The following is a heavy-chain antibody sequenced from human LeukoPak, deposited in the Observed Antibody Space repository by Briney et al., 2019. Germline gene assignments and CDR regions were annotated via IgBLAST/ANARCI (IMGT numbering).Heavy chain of an antibody. Sequence: PGGSLRLSCAASGFTFDDYTMHWVRQAPGKGLEWVSLISWDSGSRYYGDSVKGRFTVSRDNSKNSLYLQMNSLRIEDTDLYYCAKHMARSLGATTTGALDIWGQGTMVTVSS. V-gene: IGHV3-43*01. J-gene: IGHJ3*02. D-gene: IGHD1-26*01. CDR2: ISWDSGSR. CDR3: AKHMARSLGATTTGALDI. CDR1: GFTFDDYT.